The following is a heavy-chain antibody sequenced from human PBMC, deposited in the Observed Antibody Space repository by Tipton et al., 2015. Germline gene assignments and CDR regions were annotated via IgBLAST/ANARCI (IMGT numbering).Heavy chain of an antibody. V-gene: IGHV4-59*01. Sequence: TLSLTCTVSGGSISSYYWSWIRQPPGKGLEWIGFIYYSGNTKYNPSLKSRITISLNTSKNQFSLKMSSVTAADTAVYFCARDLEHGMDVWGQGTTVTVS. CDR3: ARDLEHGMDV. J-gene: IGHJ6*02. CDR1: GGSISSYY. CDR2: IYYSGNT.